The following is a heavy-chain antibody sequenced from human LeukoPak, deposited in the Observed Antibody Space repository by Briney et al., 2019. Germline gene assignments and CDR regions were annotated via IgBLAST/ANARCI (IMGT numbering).Heavy chain of an antibody. CDR2: IIAYNGNT. CDR1: GYTFTSYG. J-gene: IGHJ4*02. D-gene: IGHD6-13*01. V-gene: IGHV1-18*01. CDR3: ARDPSYKSGYSNSWIDY. Sequence: ASVKVSCKASGYTFTSYGISWVRQAPGQGLEWVGGIIAYNGNTNYAQKVQGRVTMTTDTSTSTAYMELSRMSSDDTAVYYCARDPSYKSGYSNSWIDYWGQGTLVTASS.